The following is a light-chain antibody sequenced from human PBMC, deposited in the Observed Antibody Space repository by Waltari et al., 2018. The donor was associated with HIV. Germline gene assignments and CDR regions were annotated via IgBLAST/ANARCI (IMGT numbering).Light chain of an antibody. V-gene: IGLV3-1*01. CDR1: KLGDTY. CDR3: QAWDSSSAVV. J-gene: IGLJ2*01. Sequence: SYELPQPPSVSVSPGQTASITCSGDKLGDTYASWYQQKPGQSPVLVSYQNYKRPSGIPERLSGSNSGDTATLSISGTQAVDEADYYCQAWDSSSAVVFGGGTKLTVL. CDR2: QNY.